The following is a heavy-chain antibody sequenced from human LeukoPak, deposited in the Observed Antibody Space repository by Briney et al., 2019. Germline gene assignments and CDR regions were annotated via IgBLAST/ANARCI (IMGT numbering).Heavy chain of an antibody. J-gene: IGHJ3*02. CDR1: GYTFTSYG. CDR3: ARATGDAFDI. V-gene: IGHV1-8*02. Sequence: GASVKVSCKASGYTFTSYGISWVRQAPGQGLEWMGWMNPNSGNTGYAQKFQGRVTMTRNTSIGTAYMELSSLRSEDTAVYYCARATGDAFDIWGQGTMVTVSS. CDR2: MNPNSGNT.